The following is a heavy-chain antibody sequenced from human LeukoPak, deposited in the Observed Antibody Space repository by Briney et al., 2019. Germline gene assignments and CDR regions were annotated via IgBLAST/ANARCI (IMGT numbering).Heavy chain of an antibody. V-gene: IGHV3-21*01. D-gene: IGHD3-3*01. J-gene: IGHJ4*02. CDR2: ISSRSSYI. CDR1: GFTFSSYS. CDR3: ARDTGFWSGYYTAPGDDY. Sequence: GGSLRLSCAASGFTFSSYSMNWVRQAPGKGLEWVSSISSRSSYIYYADSVKGRFTISRDNAKNSLYLQMNSLRAEDTAVYYCARDTGFWSGYYTAPGDDYWGQGTLVTVSS.